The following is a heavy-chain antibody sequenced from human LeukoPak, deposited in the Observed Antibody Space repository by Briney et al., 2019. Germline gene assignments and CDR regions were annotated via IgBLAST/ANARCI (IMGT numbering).Heavy chain of an antibody. CDR1: GYSFTSYW. D-gene: IGHD3-9*01. Sequence: GESLKISCKGSGYSFTSYWIGWVRQMPGKGLEWMGIIYPGDSDTRYSPSFQGQVTISADKSISTAYLQWSSLKASDTAMYYCARTTYYDILTGPGAFDIWGQGTMVTVSS. J-gene: IGHJ3*02. CDR2: IYPGDSDT. CDR3: ARTTYYDILTGPGAFDI. V-gene: IGHV5-51*01.